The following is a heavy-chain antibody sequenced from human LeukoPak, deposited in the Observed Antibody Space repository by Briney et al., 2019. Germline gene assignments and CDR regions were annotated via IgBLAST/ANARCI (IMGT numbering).Heavy chain of an antibody. CDR1: GGSIIGYY. V-gene: IGHV4-4*07. CDR2: IHDTGGT. Sequence: PSETLSLTCTVSGGSIIGYYWSWIRQPAGKGLECIGSIHDTGGTDYNLSLKSGVTMFVDTYKKQFLLKLTSVPAAETAVYYCSKDGSSWPFFDSWGQGTLVTV. J-gene: IGHJ4*02. D-gene: IGHD6-13*01. CDR3: SKDGSSWPFFDS.